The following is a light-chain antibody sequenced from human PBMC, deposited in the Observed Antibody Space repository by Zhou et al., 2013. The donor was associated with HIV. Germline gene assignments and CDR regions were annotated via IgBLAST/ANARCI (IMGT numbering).Light chain of an antibody. V-gene: IGKV1-39*01. CDR2: AAS. CDR3: QQRNT. CDR1: QSISTY. Sequence: DIQMTQSPSSLSASVGDRVTITCRASQSISTYLNWYQHKPGKAPKLLIYAASSLQSGVPSRFSGSGSGTDFTLTISSLQPEDFATYYCQQRNTFGQGTKLEIK. J-gene: IGKJ2*01.